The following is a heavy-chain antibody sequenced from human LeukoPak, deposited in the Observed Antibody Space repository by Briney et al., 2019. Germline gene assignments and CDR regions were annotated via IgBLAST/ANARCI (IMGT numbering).Heavy chain of an antibody. CDR3: AGRFIAAELGADY. V-gene: IGHV4-59*01. Sequence: PSETLSLTCTVSGGSINSYYWSWIRQPPGKGLEWIGFIYYSGSTNYNPSLKSRVTISVDTSKNQFSLKLSSVTAADTAVYYCAGRFIAAELGADYWGQGTLVTVSS. CDR1: GGSINSYY. J-gene: IGHJ4*02. D-gene: IGHD6-13*01. CDR2: IYYSGST.